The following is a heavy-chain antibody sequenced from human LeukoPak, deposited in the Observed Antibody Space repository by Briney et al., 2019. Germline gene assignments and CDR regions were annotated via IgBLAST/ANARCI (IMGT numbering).Heavy chain of an antibody. V-gene: IGHV3-33*01. Sequence: GRSLRLSCAASGFTFSSYGMHWVRQAPGKGLEWVAVIWYDGSNKYYADSVKGRFTISRDNSKNTLYLQMNSLRAEDTAVYYCAREGYSGYDLDYWGQGTLVTVSS. CDR3: AREGYSGYDLDY. CDR2: IWYDGSNK. J-gene: IGHJ4*02. D-gene: IGHD5-12*01. CDR1: GFTFSSYG.